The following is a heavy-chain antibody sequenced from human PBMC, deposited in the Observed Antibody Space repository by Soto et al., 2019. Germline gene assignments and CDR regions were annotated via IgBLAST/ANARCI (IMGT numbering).Heavy chain of an antibody. J-gene: IGHJ5*02. V-gene: IGHV1-69*01. CDR3: ARDGQGPMTTVTRWFDP. D-gene: IGHD4-17*01. Sequence: QVQLVQSGAEVKKPGSSVKVSCKASGGTFSSYAISWVRQTPGQGLEWMGGIIPIFGTANYAQKFQGRVTITADESTSTAYMELSSLRSEDTAVYYCARDGQGPMTTVTRWFDPWGQGTLVTVSS. CDR2: IIPIFGTA. CDR1: GGTFSSYA.